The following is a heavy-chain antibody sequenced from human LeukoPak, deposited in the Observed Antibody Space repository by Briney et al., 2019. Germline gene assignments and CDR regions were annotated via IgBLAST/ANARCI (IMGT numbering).Heavy chain of an antibody. CDR1: GFTFSNYA. D-gene: IGHD4-23*01. CDR3: TRARPLDYGGPFDI. J-gene: IGHJ3*02. CDR2: ISGSGSST. V-gene: IGHV3-23*01. Sequence: GGSLRLSCAASGFTFSNYATTWVRQAPGKGLEWVSGISGSGSSTYYADSVKGRFTLSRDYPKNTLYLQMNSLRAEDTAVYYCTRARPLDYGGPFDIWGRGTMVTVSS.